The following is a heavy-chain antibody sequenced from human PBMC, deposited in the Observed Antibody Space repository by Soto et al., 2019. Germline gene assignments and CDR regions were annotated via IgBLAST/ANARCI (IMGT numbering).Heavy chain of an antibody. J-gene: IGHJ4*02. CDR1: GGSISSGGYS. CDR3: ARDSRSGYYLDY. Sequence: QLQLQESGSGLVKPSQTLSLTCAVSGGSISSGGYSWNWIRQPPGKGLEWIGYIYHSGGTDYNPSLQSRVTITVDSSNNQFSLKLSSVTAADTAVYYCARDSRSGYYLDYWGQGTLVTVSS. D-gene: IGHD3-22*01. V-gene: IGHV4-30-2*01. CDR2: IYHSGGT.